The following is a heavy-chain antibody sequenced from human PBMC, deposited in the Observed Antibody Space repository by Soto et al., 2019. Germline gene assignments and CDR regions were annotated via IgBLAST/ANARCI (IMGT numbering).Heavy chain of an antibody. J-gene: IGHJ6*02. CDR3: AGTVPLRFLIRYGMDV. Sequence: GGSLRLSCAASGFTFSSYAMHWVRQAPGKGLEWVAVISYDGSNKYYADSVKGRFTISRDNSKNTLYLQMNSLRAEDTAVYYCAGTVPLRFLIRYGMDVWGQGTTVTVSS. V-gene: IGHV3-30-3*01. D-gene: IGHD3-3*01. CDR2: ISYDGSNK. CDR1: GFTFSSYA.